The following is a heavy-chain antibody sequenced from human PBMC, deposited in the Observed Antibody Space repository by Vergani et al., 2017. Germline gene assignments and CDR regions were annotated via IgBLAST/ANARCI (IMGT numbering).Heavy chain of an antibody. Sequence: QVQLVESGAEVKKPGASVKVSCKASGYTFTSYYMHWVRQAPGQGLEWMGIINPSGGSTSYAQKFQGRATMTRDTSTSTVYMELSSLRSEDTAVYYCARDLYYYDSSGRDGMDVWGQGTTVTVSS. CDR2: INPSGGST. CDR1: GYTFTSYY. V-gene: IGHV1-46*03. D-gene: IGHD3-22*01. CDR3: ARDLYYYDSSGRDGMDV. J-gene: IGHJ6*02.